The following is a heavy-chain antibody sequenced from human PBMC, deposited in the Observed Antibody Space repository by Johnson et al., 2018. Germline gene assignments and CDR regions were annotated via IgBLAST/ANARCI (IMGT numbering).Heavy chain of an antibody. CDR2: IRSKANSYAT. V-gene: IGHV3-73*01. CDR3: TREKRITIFGVVIIPPGYYYYMDV. J-gene: IGHJ6*03. CDR1: GFTFSGSA. Sequence: VQLVESGGGLVQPGGSLKLSCAASGFTFSGSAMHWVRQASGKGLEWVGRIRSKANSYATAYAASVKGRFTMSRDASKNTAYLQMNSLKTEDTAVYYWTREKRITIFGVVIIPPGYYYYMDVWGKGTTVTVSS. D-gene: IGHD3-3*01.